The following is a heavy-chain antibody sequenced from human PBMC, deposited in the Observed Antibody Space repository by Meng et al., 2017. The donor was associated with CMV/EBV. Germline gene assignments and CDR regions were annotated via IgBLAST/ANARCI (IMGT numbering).Heavy chain of an antibody. CDR3: ARTGIAAAGHNWFDP. CDR1: GGSISSGGYY. CDR2: IYYSGST. V-gene: IGHV4-31*02. J-gene: IGHJ5*02. D-gene: IGHD6-13*01. Sequence: GGSISSGGYYWSWIRQHPGKGLEWIGYIYYSGSTYYNPSLKSRVTISVDTSKSQFSLKLSSVTAADTAVYYCARTGIAAAGHNWFDPWGQGTLVTVSS.